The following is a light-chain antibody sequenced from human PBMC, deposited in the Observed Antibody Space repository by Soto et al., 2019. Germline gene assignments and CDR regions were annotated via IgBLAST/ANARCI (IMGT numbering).Light chain of an antibody. CDR3: HQYDGYSRFT. V-gene: IGKV1-5*03. CDR1: QSISSW. J-gene: IGKJ3*01. Sequence: DIQMTQSPSTLSASVGDRVTITCRASQSISSWLAWYQQKPGKAPKLLIYKASSLESGVPSRFSGSGSGTEFTLTISSLQPDDFATYYCHQYDGYSRFTFGPGTKVDIK. CDR2: KAS.